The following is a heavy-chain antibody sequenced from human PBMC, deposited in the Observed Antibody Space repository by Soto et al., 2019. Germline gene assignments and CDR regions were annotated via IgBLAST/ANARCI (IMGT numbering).Heavy chain of an antibody. D-gene: IGHD2-15*01. CDR1: GFTFSSYS. Sequence: QVQLVESGGGVVQPGRSLRLSCAASGFTFSSYSMHWVRQAPGKGLEWVAVISYDGSKKYYADSVKGRSTISRDNSKNTLYVQMNSLRAEDTAVYYCAREYGIGGAAFDFWGQGTMVTVSS. CDR3: AREYGIGGAAFDF. V-gene: IGHV3-30-3*01. CDR2: ISYDGSKK. J-gene: IGHJ3*01.